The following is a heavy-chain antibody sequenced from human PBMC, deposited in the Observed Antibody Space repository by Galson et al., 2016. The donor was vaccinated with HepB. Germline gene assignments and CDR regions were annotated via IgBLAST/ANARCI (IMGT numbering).Heavy chain of an antibody. D-gene: IGHD1-26*01. CDR1: GFTFGSYW. CDR3: ARAPFICQWAY. Sequence: SLRLSCAASGFTFGSYWMVWLRQAPGEGLEWVANINEDGSAKNYVESVKDRLTISRDNVKNSLYLQMNSLRVEDTAVYFCARAPFICQWAYWGPGTLVTVSA. V-gene: IGHV3-7*03. CDR2: INEDGSAK. J-gene: IGHJ4*02.